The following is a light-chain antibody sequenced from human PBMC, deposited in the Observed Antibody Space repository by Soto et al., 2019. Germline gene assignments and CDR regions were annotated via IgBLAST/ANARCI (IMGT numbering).Light chain of an antibody. V-gene: IGLV2-8*01. CDR3: SSYAGSNNLI. J-gene: IGLJ2*01. Sequence: QSALTQPPSASGSPGQSVTISCTGTSSDVGGYNYVSWYQQRPGKAPKVMIYEVNKRPSGVPDRFSGSKSGNTASLTVSGLQAEDEADYYCSSYAGSNNLIFGGGTKVTVL. CDR1: SSDVGGYNY. CDR2: EVN.